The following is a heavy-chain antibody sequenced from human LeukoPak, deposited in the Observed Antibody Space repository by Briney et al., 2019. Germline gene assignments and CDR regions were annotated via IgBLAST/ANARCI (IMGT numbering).Heavy chain of an antibody. D-gene: IGHD1-26*01. J-gene: IGHJ4*02. CDR1: GGSISSYY. V-gene: IGHV4-4*07. Sequence: SETLSLTCTVSGGSISSYYWSWIRQPAGKGLEWIGRIYTSGSTNYNPSLKSRVTISVDTSKNQFSLKLSSVTAADTAVYYCARVPSGSYQYYFDYWGQGTLVTVSS. CDR2: IYTSGST. CDR3: ARVPSGSYQYYFDY.